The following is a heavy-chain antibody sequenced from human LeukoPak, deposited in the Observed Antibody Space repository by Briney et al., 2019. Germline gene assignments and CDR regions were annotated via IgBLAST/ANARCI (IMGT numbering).Heavy chain of an antibody. CDR2: IYYSGST. CDR3: ARDPGYSYGNNPFDY. D-gene: IGHD5-18*01. J-gene: IGHJ4*02. CDR1: GGSISSYY. Sequence: SETLSLTCTVSGGSISSYYWSWIRQPPGKGLEWIGYIYYSGSTNYNPSLKSRVTISVDTSKNQFSLKLSSVTAADTAVYYCARDPGYSYGNNPFDYWGQGALVTVSS. V-gene: IGHV4-59*01.